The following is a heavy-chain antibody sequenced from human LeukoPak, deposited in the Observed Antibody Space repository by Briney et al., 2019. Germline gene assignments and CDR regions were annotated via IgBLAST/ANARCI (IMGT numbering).Heavy chain of an antibody. D-gene: IGHD2-21*02. CDR3: ARDLSATWYSLAY. CDR1: GFSNANYG. J-gene: IGHJ4*02. Sequence: GGSLSLSCVGAGFSNANYGMSWVRQGPGKGLEWVAGIDWNGDALQYADSVKGRFTISRDNAKNSLYPQMDILRPEDTGVYYCARDLSATWYSLAYWGQGTLVTVSS. V-gene: IGHV3-20*04. CDR2: IDWNGDAL.